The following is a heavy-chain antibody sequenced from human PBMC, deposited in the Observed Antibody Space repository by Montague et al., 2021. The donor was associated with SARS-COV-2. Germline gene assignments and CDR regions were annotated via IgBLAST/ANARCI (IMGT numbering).Heavy chain of an antibody. CDR1: GGSITNNIDY. V-gene: IGHV4-39*02. CDR2: IYYTGNT. Sequence: SETLSLTCTVSGGSITNNIDYWAWIRQPPGKGLEWIGSIYYTGNTYYNPSPKSRVTISVVTSKNHFTLKLSSVTAVETAVYYCARLKRYFDSSGSPSAFDFWGQGTKVTVSS. D-gene: IGHD3-22*01. J-gene: IGHJ3*01. CDR3: ARLKRYFDSSGSPSAFDF.